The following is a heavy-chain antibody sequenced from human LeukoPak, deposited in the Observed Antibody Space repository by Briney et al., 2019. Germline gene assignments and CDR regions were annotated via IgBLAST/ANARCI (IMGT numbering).Heavy chain of an antibody. CDR2: IIPILGIA. V-gene: IGHV1-69*02. CDR1: GGTFSSYT. J-gene: IGHJ6*02. CDR3: AGAAYNWNDYYYYGMDV. Sequence: SVKVSCKASGGTFSSYTISWVRQAPGQGLEWMGRIIPILGIANYAQKFQGRVTITADKSTGTAYMELSSLRSEDTAVYYCAGAAYNWNDYYYYGMDVWGQGTTVTVSS. D-gene: IGHD1-20*01.